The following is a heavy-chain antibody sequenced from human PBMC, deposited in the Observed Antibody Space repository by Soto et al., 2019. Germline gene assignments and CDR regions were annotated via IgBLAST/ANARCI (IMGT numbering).Heavy chain of an antibody. CDR3: ARGDIAVADDYYYYGLDV. D-gene: IGHD6-19*01. J-gene: IGHJ6*02. Sequence: ASVKVSCKAPGYTFTSYGITWVRQAPGQGLEWMGWINTYNGNTNYARKLQGRITMTKDTSTSTAYMELRSLRSDDTAVYYCARGDIAVADDYYYYGLDVWGQGTTVTVSS. CDR1: GYTFTSYG. V-gene: IGHV1-18*04. CDR2: INTYNGNT.